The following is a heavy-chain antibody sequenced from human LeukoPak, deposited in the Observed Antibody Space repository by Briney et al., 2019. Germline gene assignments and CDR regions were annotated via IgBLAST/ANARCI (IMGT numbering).Heavy chain of an antibody. CDR2: ISSSSSTI. CDR1: GFTFSSYS. CDR3: AKAGNDDYGDYFDY. Sequence: GGSLRLSCAASGFTFSSYSMNWVRQAPGKGLEWVSYISSSSSTIYYADSVKGRFTISRDNAKNSLYLQMNSLRAEDTALYYCAKAGNDDYGDYFDYWGQGTLVTVSS. V-gene: IGHV3-48*01. D-gene: IGHD4-17*01. J-gene: IGHJ4*02.